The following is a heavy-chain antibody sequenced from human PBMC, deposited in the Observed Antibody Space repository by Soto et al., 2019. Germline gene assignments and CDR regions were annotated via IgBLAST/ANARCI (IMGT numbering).Heavy chain of an antibody. Sequence: GGSLRLSCVASGFMFSAYTMNWVRQAPGKGLEWLSSISDDSSYIDYADSLRGRFTVSRDNARNSLYLQIDSLGVEDTAVYYCATPYYFNHWGPGTLVTVS. D-gene: IGHD3-16*01. CDR2: ISDDSSYI. J-gene: IGHJ1*01. CDR3: ATPYYFNH. CDR1: GFMFSAYT. V-gene: IGHV3-21*06.